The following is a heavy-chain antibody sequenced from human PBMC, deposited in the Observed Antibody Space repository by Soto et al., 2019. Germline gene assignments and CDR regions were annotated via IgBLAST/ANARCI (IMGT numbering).Heavy chain of an antibody. CDR2: IKQDGSEK. D-gene: IGHD4-17*01. V-gene: IGHV3-7*01. Sequence: GGSLRLSCAASGFTFSGYYMSWIRQAPGKGLEWVANIKQDGSEKYYVDSVKGRFTISRDNAKNSLYLQMNSLRAEDTAVYYCARDSEDYGGNSDAFDIWGQGTMVTVSS. CDR3: ARDSEDYGGNSDAFDI. CDR1: GFTFSGYY. J-gene: IGHJ3*02.